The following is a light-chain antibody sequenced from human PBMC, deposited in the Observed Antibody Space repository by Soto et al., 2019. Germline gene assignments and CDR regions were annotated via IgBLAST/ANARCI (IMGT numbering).Light chain of an antibody. V-gene: IGLV2-11*03. Sequence: GSGSPGQSVTISCTGTSSDVGRYDYVSWYQQYPGEAPKLIIYDVTERPSGVPDRFSGSKSGNTASLTISGLRTEDEAAYSCCSFAGSYSYVFGGGPKVTVL. CDR3: CSFAGSYSYV. J-gene: IGLJ1*01. CDR1: SSDVGRYDY. CDR2: DVT.